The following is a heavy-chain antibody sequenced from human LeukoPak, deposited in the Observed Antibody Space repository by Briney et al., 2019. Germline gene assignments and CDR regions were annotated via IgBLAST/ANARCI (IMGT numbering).Heavy chain of an antibody. V-gene: IGHV3-66*04. J-gene: IGHJ4*02. CDR3: ARPTYYYGSGSSLTAYDY. CDR1: GFTVSSNY. CDR2: IYSGGST. Sequence: GGSLRLSCAASGFTVSSNYMSWVRQAPGKGLEWVSAIYSGGSTYYADSVKGRFTISRDNAKNSLYLQMNSLRAEDTAVYYCARPTYYYGSGSSLTAYDYWGQGTLVTVSS. D-gene: IGHD3-10*01.